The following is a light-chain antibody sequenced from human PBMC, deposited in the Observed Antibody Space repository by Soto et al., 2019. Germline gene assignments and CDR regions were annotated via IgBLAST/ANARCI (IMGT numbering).Light chain of an antibody. V-gene: IGLV2-14*03. CDR2: DVS. J-gene: IGLJ1*01. Sequence: QSALTQPASVSGSPGQSITISCTGTSSDVGRYNYVSWYQQHPGKAPKLIIFDVSYRPSGVSNRFSGSKSANTASLTIFGLQAEDEADYYCNSYTGTSARYVFGTGTQLTVL. CDR3: NSYTGTSARYV. CDR1: SSDVGRYNY.